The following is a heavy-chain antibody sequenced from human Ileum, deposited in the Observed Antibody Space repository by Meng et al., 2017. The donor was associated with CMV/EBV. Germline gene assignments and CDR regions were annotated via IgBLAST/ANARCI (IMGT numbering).Heavy chain of an antibody. CDR1: GGSLTSYY. CDR2: IHPTGTT. Sequence: LPVQETGPAPLYLSGTLSLTCTGSGGSLTSYYWTWIRQPAGKGLEWIGRIHPTGTTDDNPSLRRRVSMSLDKSKNQFSLKLTSVTAADTAVYYCARAAARGVPVDLWGQGTLVTVSS. CDR3: ARAAARGVPVDL. V-gene: IGHV4-4*07. D-gene: IGHD3-10*01. J-gene: IGHJ5*02.